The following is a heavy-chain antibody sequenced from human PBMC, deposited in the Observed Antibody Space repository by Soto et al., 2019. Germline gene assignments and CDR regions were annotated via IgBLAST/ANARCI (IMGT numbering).Heavy chain of an antibody. CDR2: ISWNSGSI. V-gene: IGHV3-9*01. CDR1: GFTFDDYA. Sequence: GGSLRLSCAASGFTFDDYAMHWVRQAPGKGLEWVSGISWNSGSIGYADSVKGRFTISRDNAKNSLYLQMNSLRAEDSALYYCAKDTDYSCSWFDYWGQGTLVTVSS. D-gene: IGHD6-13*01. CDR3: AKDTDYSCSWFDY. J-gene: IGHJ4*02.